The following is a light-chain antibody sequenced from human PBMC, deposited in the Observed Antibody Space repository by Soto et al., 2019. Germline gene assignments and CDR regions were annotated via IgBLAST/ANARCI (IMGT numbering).Light chain of an antibody. J-gene: IGLJ3*02. Sequence: QSALTQPPSASGSPGQSVTISCTGTSSDIGGYDHVSWYQQHPGKAPKVMIYEVTKRPSGVPDRFSGSKSGNTASLTISGLQDEDEADYYCCSYPGSHTWVFGGGTKLTVL. V-gene: IGLV2-8*01. CDR2: EVT. CDR3: CSYPGSHTWV. CDR1: SSDIGGYDH.